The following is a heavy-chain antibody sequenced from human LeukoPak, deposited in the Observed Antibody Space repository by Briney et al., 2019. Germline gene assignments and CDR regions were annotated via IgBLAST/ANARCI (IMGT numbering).Heavy chain of an antibody. Sequence: PGGSLRLSCAASGFTFSSYWMHWVRQTPGKGLVWVSHINGDGSSTNYADSVKGRLTISRDNAKNTLYLQMNSLSVEDTAVYYCARDNAGVDYWGQGTLVTVSS. V-gene: IGHV3-74*01. J-gene: IGHJ4*02. CDR3: ARDNAGVDY. CDR2: INGDGSST. CDR1: GFTFSSYW.